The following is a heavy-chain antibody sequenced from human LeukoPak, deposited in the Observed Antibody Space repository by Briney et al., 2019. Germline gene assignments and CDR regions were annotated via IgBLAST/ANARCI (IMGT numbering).Heavy chain of an antibody. CDR3: AKRLYGDYAIDY. Sequence: PGGSLRLSCAASGFTFSSYWMHWVRQAPGKGLVWVSRINSDGSSTSYADSVKGRFTISRDNSKNTLYLQMNSLRAEDTAVYYCAKRLYGDYAIDYWGQGTLVTVSS. D-gene: IGHD4-17*01. CDR2: INSDGSST. V-gene: IGHV3-74*01. J-gene: IGHJ4*02. CDR1: GFTFSSYW.